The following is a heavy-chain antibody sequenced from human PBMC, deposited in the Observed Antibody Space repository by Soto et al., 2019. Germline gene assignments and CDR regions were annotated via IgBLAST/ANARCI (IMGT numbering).Heavy chain of an antibody. CDR1: GGTFSNSA. Sequence: QVQLDQSGAEVKKPGSSVKLSCKASGGTFSNSAITWVRQAPGQGLEWMGGIMPVFRTPDYAQKFQGRVTITADESTTSAYMELIGLKPDDTAVYYCARDKARLQLGGNYYYMVDVWGQGTTVTVS. CDR2: IMPVFRTP. V-gene: IGHV1-69*12. D-gene: IGHD2-15*01. J-gene: IGHJ6*02. CDR3: ARDKARLQLGGNYYYMVDV.